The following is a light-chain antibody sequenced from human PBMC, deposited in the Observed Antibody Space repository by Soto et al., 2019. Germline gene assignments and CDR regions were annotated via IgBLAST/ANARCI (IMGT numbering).Light chain of an antibody. V-gene: IGKV3-15*01. Sequence: EIVLTQSPATLSLSPGERVTLSCRASQNIMYDLAWYQQRPGQAPRLLVYGASTRATDAPPRFSGSGSGTEFTLNINSLQSEDFATYYCQQYRSWPRTFGQGSKVEIK. CDR2: GAS. J-gene: IGKJ1*01. CDR1: QNIMYD. CDR3: QQYRSWPRT.